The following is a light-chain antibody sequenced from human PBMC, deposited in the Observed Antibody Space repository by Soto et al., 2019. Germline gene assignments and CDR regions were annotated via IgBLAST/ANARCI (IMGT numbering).Light chain of an antibody. J-gene: IGLJ1*01. V-gene: IGLV2-8*01. CDR3: KSYAGSNTYV. CDR1: KNDIGVYDF. Sequence: QSVLTQSPSASGSPGQSVTISCTGTKNDIGVYDFVSWYQHRPGKAPRLIIYEVVQRPSGVPDRFSGSKSGNTASLTVSGLQAADEADYFCKSYAGSNTYVFGSGTKLTVL. CDR2: EVV.